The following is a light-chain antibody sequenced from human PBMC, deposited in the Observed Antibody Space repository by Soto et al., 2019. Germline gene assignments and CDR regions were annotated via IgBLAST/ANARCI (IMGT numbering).Light chain of an antibody. J-gene: IGKJ1*01. CDR2: DAS. CDR1: QSLSSY. CDR3: QQRSNSWT. Sequence: IVLTQSPATLSLSPGESATLSCRASQSLSSYLAWYQQKPGQAPRLLIYDASNRATGIPARFSGSGSGTDFTLTISSLEPEDFAVYYCQQRSNSWTFGQGTKVEIK. V-gene: IGKV3-11*01.